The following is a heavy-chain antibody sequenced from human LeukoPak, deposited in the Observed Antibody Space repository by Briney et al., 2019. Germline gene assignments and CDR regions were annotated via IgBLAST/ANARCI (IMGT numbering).Heavy chain of an antibody. D-gene: IGHD3-10*01. CDR1: GFTFSSYA. J-gene: IGHJ6*02. Sequence: GGSLRLSCAASGFTFSSYAMSWVRQAPGKGLEWVSAISGSGGSTYYADSVKGRFTISRDNSKNTLYLQMNSLRAEDTAVYYCAKLDYGSGSYYYYYYGMDVWGQGTTVTVSS. V-gene: IGHV3-23*01. CDR2: ISGSGGST. CDR3: AKLDYGSGSYYYYYYGMDV.